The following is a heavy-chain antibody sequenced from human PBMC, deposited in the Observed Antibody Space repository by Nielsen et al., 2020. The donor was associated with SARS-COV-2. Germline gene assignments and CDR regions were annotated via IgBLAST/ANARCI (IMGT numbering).Heavy chain of an antibody. J-gene: IGHJ3*01. V-gene: IGHV3-30*03. CDR1: GFSFNTYG. D-gene: IGHD2-15*01. CDR3: ARDWSRAADV. Sequence: GESLKISCAASGFSFNTYGLNWVRQAPGKGLEWVAVISYDGTNKFYADSVKGRFTISRDNAKNSLDLQMNSLRDEDTAVYYCARDWSRAADVWGQGTMVTVSS. CDR2: ISYDGTNK.